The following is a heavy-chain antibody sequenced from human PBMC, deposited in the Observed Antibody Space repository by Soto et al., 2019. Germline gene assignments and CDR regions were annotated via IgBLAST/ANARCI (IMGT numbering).Heavy chain of an antibody. Sequence: QVQLQQWGAGLLKPSETLSLTCAVYGGSFSGYYWSWIRQPPGKGLEWIGEINHSGSTNYNPSLKSRVTISVDTSKNQFALKLSSVTAADTAVYYCARGREGFYSGYVRRAFDIWGQGTMVTVSS. D-gene: IGHD5-12*01. V-gene: IGHV4-34*01. CDR3: ARGREGFYSGYVRRAFDI. J-gene: IGHJ3*02. CDR1: GGSFSGYY. CDR2: INHSGST.